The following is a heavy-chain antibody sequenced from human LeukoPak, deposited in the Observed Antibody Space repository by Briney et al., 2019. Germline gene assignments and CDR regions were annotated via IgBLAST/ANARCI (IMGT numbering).Heavy chain of an antibody. V-gene: IGHV3-23*01. CDR1: GFTSSNHA. CDR2: ISGSGDST. CDR3: ARRGPNWGFFDY. J-gene: IGHJ4*02. Sequence: PGGSLRLSCAASGFTSSNHAMSWVRQAPGKGLEWVSTISGSGDSTYYADSVKGRFTISGDNSKNTLYLQMNSLRAEDTAVYYCARRGPNWGFFDYWGRGTLVTVSS. D-gene: IGHD7-27*01.